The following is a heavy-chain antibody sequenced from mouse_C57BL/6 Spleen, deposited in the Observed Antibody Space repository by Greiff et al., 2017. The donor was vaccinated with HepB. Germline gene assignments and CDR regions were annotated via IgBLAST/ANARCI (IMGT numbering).Heavy chain of an antibody. D-gene: IGHD2-1*01. CDR2: IYPGDGDT. CDR1: GYAFSSYW. CDR3: ARRRNYYAMDY. Sequence: VQLQQSGAELVKPGASVKISCKASGYAFSSYWMNWVKQRPGKGLEWIGQIYPGDGDTNYNGKFKGKATLTADKSSSTAYMQLSSLTSEDSAVYFCARRRNYYAMDYWGQGTSVTGSS. J-gene: IGHJ4*01. V-gene: IGHV1-80*01.